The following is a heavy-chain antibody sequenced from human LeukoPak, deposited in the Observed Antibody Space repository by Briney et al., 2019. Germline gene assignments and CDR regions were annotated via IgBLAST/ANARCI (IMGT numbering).Heavy chain of an antibody. Sequence: PGGSLRLSCAASGFTFSSYGMHWVRRAPGKGLEWVAVISYDGSNKYYADSVKGRFTISRDNSKNTLYLQMNSLRAEDTAVYYCAKDRGVRTIRSRGHFDYWGQGTLVTVSS. CDR3: AKDRGVRTIRSRGHFDY. CDR2: ISYDGSNK. V-gene: IGHV3-30*18. J-gene: IGHJ4*02. D-gene: IGHD1-1*01. CDR1: GFTFSSYG.